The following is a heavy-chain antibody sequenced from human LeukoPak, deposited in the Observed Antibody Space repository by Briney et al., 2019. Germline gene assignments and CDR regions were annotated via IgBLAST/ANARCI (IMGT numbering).Heavy chain of an antibody. CDR3: ARERQDTILHSGAFDI. V-gene: IGHV3-30-3*01. CDR1: GFTFSTYF. J-gene: IGHJ3*02. Sequence: GGPLRLSCAASGFTFSTYFMHWVRQAPGKGLEWVADIASDGSHTFYVESVEGRFTISRDNSKNTLYLQMNSLRAEDTAVYFCARERQDTILHSGAFDIWGQGTMVTVSS. D-gene: IGHD2-21*01. CDR2: IASDGSHT.